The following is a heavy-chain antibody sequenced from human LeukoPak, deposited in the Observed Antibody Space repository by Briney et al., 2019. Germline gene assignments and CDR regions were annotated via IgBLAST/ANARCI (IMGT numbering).Heavy chain of an antibody. V-gene: IGHV3-48*04. CDR2: ISSSSSTI. CDR3: ARGVYAFDI. Sequence: GGSLRLSCAASGFTFSSYSMNWVRQAPGKGLEWVSYISSSSSTIYYADSVKGRFTISRDNAKNSVFLQMNSLRVEDTAVYYCARGVYAFDIWGQGTMVTVSS. D-gene: IGHD5/OR15-5a*01. J-gene: IGHJ3*02. CDR1: GFTFSSYS.